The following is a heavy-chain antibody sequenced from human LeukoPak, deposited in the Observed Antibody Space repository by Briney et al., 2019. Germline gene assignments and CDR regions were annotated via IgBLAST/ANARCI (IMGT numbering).Heavy chain of an antibody. V-gene: IGHV3-9*01. CDR3: AKDMGGSSLSYYFDY. CDR1: GFTFDDYA. D-gene: IGHD1-26*01. CDR2: ISWNSGSI. Sequence: GGSLRLSCAASGFTFDDYAMHWVRQAPGKGLEWASGISWNSGSIGYADSVKGRFTISRDNAKNSLYPQMNSLRAEDTALYYCAKDMGGSSLSYYFDYWGQGTLVTVSS. J-gene: IGHJ4*02.